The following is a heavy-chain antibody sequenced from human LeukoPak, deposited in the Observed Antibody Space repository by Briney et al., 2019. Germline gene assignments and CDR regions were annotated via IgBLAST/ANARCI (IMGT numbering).Heavy chain of an antibody. CDR2: IYHSGST. V-gene: IGHV4-30-2*01. D-gene: IGHD3-3*01. J-gene: IGHJ4*02. Sequence: SQTLSLTCTVSGGSISSGGYYWTWTRQPPGKGLEWIGYIYHSGSTYYNPSLKSRVTISVDRSKNQFSLKLSSVTAADTAVYYCARSATFYDFSLSFDYWGQGTLVTVSS. CDR3: ARSATFYDFSLSFDY. CDR1: GGSISSGGYY.